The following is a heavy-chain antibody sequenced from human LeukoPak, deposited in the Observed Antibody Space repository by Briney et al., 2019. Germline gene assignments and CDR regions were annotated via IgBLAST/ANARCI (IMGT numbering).Heavy chain of an antibody. D-gene: IGHD4-17*01. CDR2: IYYSGST. CDR1: GGSISSYY. CDR3: ARTNGDYPHYYYYYYMDV. J-gene: IGHJ6*03. V-gene: IGHV4-59*01. Sequence: SETLSLTCTVSGGSISSYYWSWIRQPPGKGLEWIGYIYYSGSTNYNPSLKSRVTISVDTSKNQFSLELSSVTAADTAVYYCARTNGDYPHYYYYYYMDVWGKGTTVTVSS.